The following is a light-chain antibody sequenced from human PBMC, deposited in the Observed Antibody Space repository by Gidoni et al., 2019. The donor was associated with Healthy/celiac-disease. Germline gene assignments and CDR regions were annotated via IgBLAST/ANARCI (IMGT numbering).Light chain of an antibody. J-gene: IGLJ2*01. CDR2: DVS. CDR3: SSYTSSSTLE. V-gene: IGLV2-14*01. CDR1: SSDVGGYNS. Sequence: SALPQPASVSGSPGQSITISCTGTSSDVGGYNSVSWYQQHPGKAPKLMIYDVSNRPSGVSNRFSGSKSGNTASLTISGLQAEDEADYYCSSYTSSSTLEFGGGTKLTVL.